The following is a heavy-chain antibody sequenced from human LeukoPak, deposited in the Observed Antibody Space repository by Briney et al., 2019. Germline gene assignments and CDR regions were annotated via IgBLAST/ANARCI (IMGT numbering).Heavy chain of an antibody. D-gene: IGHD3-22*01. J-gene: IGHJ3*02. CDR1: GYTFTGYY. V-gene: IGHV1-2*02. CDR3: ATRWQSSGYYYGGEGAFDI. CDR2: INPNSGGT. Sequence: ASVKVSCKASGYTFTGYYMHWVRQAPGQGLEWMGWINPNSGGTNYAQKFQGRVTMTEDTSTDTAYMELSSLRSEDTAVYYCATRWQSSGYYYGGEGAFDIWGQGTMVTVSS.